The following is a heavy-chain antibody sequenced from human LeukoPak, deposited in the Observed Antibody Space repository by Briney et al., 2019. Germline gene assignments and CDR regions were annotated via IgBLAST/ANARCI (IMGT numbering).Heavy chain of an antibody. D-gene: IGHD2-21*02. J-gene: IGHJ4*02. CDR2: INSDGSIK. CDR1: GFTFSSYW. V-gene: IGHV3-74*01. Sequence: TGGSLRLSCAASGFTFSSYWMHWVRQAPGKGLEWVSRINSDGSIKTDADSVKGRFTISRDNAKNTLYLQMNSLRAEDTGVYYCARDLVVTATYWGQGTLVTVSS. CDR3: ARDLVVTATY.